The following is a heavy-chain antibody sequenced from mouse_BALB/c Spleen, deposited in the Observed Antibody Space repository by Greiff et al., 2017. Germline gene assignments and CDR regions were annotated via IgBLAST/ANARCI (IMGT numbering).Heavy chain of an antibody. CDR2: ISTYYGDA. J-gene: IGHJ4*01. Sequence: VKLQESGAELVRPGVSVKISCKGSGYTFTDYAMHWVKQSHAKSLEWIGVISTYYGDASYNQKFKGKATMTVDKSSSTAYMELARLTSEDSAIYYCARGKHYYAMDYWGQGTSVTVSS. CDR1: GYTFTDYA. V-gene: IGHV1S137*01. CDR3: ARGKHYYAMDY.